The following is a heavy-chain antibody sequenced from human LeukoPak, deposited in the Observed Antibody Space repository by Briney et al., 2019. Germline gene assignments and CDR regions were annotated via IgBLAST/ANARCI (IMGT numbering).Heavy chain of an antibody. CDR1: GFTFSSYA. V-gene: IGHV3-30*04. D-gene: IGHD6-13*01. CDR2: ISYDGSNK. CDR3: ARDRRRAAAYYYYGMDV. Sequence: GRSLRLSCAASGFTFSSYAMHWVRQAPGKGLEWVAVISYDGSNKYYADSVKGRFTISRDNSKNTLYLQMNSLRAEDTAVYYCARDRRRAAAYYYYGMDVRGQGTTVTVSS. J-gene: IGHJ6*02.